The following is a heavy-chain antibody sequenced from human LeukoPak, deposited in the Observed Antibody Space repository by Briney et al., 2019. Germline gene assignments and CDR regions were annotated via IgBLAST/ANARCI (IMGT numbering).Heavy chain of an antibody. CDR1: GFTFSSYA. D-gene: IGHD1-26*01. CDR2: ISGSGGST. CDR3: AKAKLLRELRFDY. V-gene: IGHV3-23*01. J-gene: IGHJ4*02. Sequence: GGSLRLSCAASGFTFSSYAMSWVRQAPGKGLEWVSAISGSGGSTYYADSVKGRFTISRDNSKNTLYLQMNSLRAEDTAVYCCAKAKLLRELRFDYWGQGTLVTVSS.